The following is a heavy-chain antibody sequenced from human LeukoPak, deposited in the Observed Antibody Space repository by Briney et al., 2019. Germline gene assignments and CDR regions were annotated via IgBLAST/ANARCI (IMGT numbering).Heavy chain of an antibody. Sequence: SLKVSCKASRYVFTGHYMNCVRQVPGQELECMGRINPKTGGTNYAQNFQGRVTMTTDTTISTAYMELSRLRSDDTAVYYCVTLLSNAAFDYWGQGTLVTVSP. CDR1: RYVFTGHY. D-gene: IGHD6-25*01. V-gene: IGHV1-2*06. CDR3: VTLLSNAAFDY. CDR2: INPKTGGT. J-gene: IGHJ4*02.